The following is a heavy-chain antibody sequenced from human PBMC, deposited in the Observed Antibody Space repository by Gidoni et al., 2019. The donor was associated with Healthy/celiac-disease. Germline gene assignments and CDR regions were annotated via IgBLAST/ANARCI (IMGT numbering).Heavy chain of an antibody. CDR1: GFTFSSYG. Sequence: QVQLVESGGGVVQPGRSLRLSCAASGFTFSSYGMHWVRQAPGKGLEWVAVISYDGSNKYYADSVKGRFTISRDNSKNTLYLQMNSLRAEDTAVYYCAKGTKGTKYSSSWFDFDYWGQGTLVTVSS. CDR3: AKGTKGTKYSSSWFDFDY. D-gene: IGHD6-13*01. CDR2: ISYDGSNK. J-gene: IGHJ4*02. V-gene: IGHV3-30*18.